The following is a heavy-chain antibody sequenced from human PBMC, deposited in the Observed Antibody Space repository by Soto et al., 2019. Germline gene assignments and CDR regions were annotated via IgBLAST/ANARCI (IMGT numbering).Heavy chain of an antibody. D-gene: IGHD3-16*01. CDR3: ARTHPIHYDYIWGSSPGYYYMDV. CDR1: GFTFSSYS. CDR2: ISSSSSTI. V-gene: IGHV3-48*01. J-gene: IGHJ6*03. Sequence: GGSLRLSCAASGFTFSSYSMNWVRQAPGKGLEWVSYISSSSSTIYYADSVKGRFTISRDNAKNSLYLQMNSLRAEDTAVYYCARTHPIHYDYIWGSSPGYYYMDVWGKGTTVTVSS.